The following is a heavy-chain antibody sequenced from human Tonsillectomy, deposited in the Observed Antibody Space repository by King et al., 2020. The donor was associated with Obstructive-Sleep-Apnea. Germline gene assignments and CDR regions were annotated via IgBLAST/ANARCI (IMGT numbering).Heavy chain of an antibody. J-gene: IGHJ4*02. CDR2: INHSGST. CDR1: GGSFSGYF. Sequence: VQLQQWGAGLLKPSETLSLTCAVYGGSFSGYFLNWIRQPPGKGLEWIGEINHSGSTNYNPSLKSRVTISVDTPKNQFSLKLSSVTAADTAVYYCAGSGSGTAMGYWGQGTLVTVSS. V-gene: IGHV4-34*01. D-gene: IGHD5-18*01. CDR3: AGSGSGTAMGY.